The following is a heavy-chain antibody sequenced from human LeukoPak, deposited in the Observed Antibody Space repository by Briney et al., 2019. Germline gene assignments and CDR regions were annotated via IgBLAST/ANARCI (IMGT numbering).Heavy chain of an antibody. CDR2: ISHSGNDI. V-gene: IGHV3-21*05. CDR1: GFTFSTHS. D-gene: IGHD3-10*01. J-gene: IGHJ3*02. CDR3: AGDGTGVLPGDAFDI. Sequence: GGSLRLSCAASGFTFSTHSMNWVRRAPGKGLEWVSYISHSGNDIYYGESVRGRFTISRDNAKNSLYLQMHTLSAEDTAVYYCAGDGTGVLPGDAFDIWSQGTMVTVSS.